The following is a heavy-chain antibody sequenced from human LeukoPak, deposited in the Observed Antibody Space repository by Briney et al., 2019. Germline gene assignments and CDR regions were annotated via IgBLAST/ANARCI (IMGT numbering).Heavy chain of an antibody. V-gene: IGHV3-21*01. CDR3: ARGRQQLKLRRAFDI. J-gene: IGHJ3*02. D-gene: IGHD6-13*01. CDR2: ISSSSSYI. CDR1: GFTFSSYS. Sequence: GGSLRLSCAASGFTFSSYSMNWVRQAPGKGLEWVSSISSSSSYIYYADSVKGRFTISRDNAKNSLYLQMNSLRAEDTAVYYCARGRQQLKLRRAFDIWGQGTMVTVSS.